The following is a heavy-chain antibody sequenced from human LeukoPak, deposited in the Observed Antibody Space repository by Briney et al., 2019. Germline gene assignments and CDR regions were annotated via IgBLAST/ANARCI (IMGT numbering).Heavy chain of an antibody. CDR1: GFTFSSYG. D-gene: IGHD3-3*01. CDR3: ARDCSYDFWSGYSTPDY. V-gene: IGHV3-33*01. CDR2: IWYEGSNK. J-gene: IGHJ4*02. Sequence: PGGSLRLSSAASGFTFSSYGMRWVRQAPGEGRGWVAVIWYEGSNKYYADSVKGQFTISRDNSKNTLDLQMNSLRAEDTAVYYCARDCSYDFWSGYSTPDYWGQGTLVSVSS.